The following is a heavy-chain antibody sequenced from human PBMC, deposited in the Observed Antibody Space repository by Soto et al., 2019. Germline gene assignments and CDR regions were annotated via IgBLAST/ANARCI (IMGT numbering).Heavy chain of an antibody. CDR3: ARVQSSFEAVVLLWFGESPRGQDWFDP. CDR2: ISSSSSYT. CDR1: GVTFSDYY. V-gene: IGHV3-11*06. Sequence: PGGSLRLSCAASGVTFSDYYMSWIRQAPGKGLEWVSYISSSSSYTNYADSVKGRFTISRDNAKNSLYLQMNSLRAEDTAVYYCARVQSSFEAVVLLWFGESPRGQDWFDPWGQGTLVTVSS. D-gene: IGHD3-10*01. J-gene: IGHJ5*02.